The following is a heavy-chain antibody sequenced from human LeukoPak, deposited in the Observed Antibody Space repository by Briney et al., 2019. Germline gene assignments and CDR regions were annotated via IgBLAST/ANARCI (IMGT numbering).Heavy chain of an antibody. D-gene: IGHD1-26*01. CDR1: GFTFSSYA. CDR3: ASSSGSYGY. J-gene: IGHJ4*02. CDR2: ISYDGNNK. Sequence: GRSLRLSCAASGFTFSSYAMHWVRQAPGKGLEWVAVISYDGNNKYYADSVKGRFTISRDNSKNTLYLQMNSLRAEDTAVYYCASSSGSYGYWGQGTLVTVSS. V-gene: IGHV3-30-3*01.